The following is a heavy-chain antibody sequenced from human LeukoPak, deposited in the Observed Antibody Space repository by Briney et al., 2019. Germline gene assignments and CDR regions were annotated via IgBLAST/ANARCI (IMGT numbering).Heavy chain of an antibody. CDR3: ARDRMARGVIPPYYYYYGMDV. D-gene: IGHD3-10*01. Sequence: PGGSLRLSCAASGFTVSSNYMSWVRQAPGKGLEWVSVIYSGGSTYYADSVKGRFTISRDNSKNTLYLQMNSLRAEDTAVYYCARDRMARGVIPPYYYYYGMDVWGKGTTVTVSS. J-gene: IGHJ6*04. V-gene: IGHV3-53*01. CDR2: IYSGGST. CDR1: GFTVSSNY.